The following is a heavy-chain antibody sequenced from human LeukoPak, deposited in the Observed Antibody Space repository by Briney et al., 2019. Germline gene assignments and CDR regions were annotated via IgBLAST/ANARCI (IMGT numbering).Heavy chain of an antibody. CDR3: ARDSVTMIVVADSPIDY. J-gene: IGHJ4*02. CDR1: GYTFTGYY. D-gene: IGHD3-22*01. Sequence: ASVKVSCKASGYTFTGYYMHWVRQAPGQGLEWMGWINPNSGGTNYAQKFQGRVTMTRDTSISTAYMELSRLRSDDTAVYYCARDSVTMIVVADSPIDYWGQGTLVTVSS. V-gene: IGHV1-2*02. CDR2: INPNSGGT.